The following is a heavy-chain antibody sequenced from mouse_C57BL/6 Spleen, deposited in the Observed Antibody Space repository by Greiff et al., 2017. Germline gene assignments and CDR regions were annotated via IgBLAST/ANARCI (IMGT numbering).Heavy chain of an antibody. D-gene: IGHD4-1*01. CDR2: IDPSDSYT. V-gene: IGHV1-50*01. CDR1: GYTFTSYW. J-gene: IGHJ4*01. CDR3: ARGLGRYAMDY. Sequence: QVQLQQSGAELVKPGASVKLSCKASGYTFTSYWMQWVKQRPGQGLEWIGEIDPSDSYTNYNQKFKGKATLTVDTSSSTAYMQLSSLTSEDSAVYYCARGLGRYAMDYWGQGTSVTVSS.